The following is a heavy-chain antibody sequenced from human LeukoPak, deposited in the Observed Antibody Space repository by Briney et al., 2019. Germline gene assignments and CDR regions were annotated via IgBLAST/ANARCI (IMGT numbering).Heavy chain of an antibody. CDR3: ARGLNYYGSGSYYYYMDV. Sequence: SETLSLTCTVSGGSISSYYWSWIRQPPGKGLEWIGYIYYSGSTNYNPSLKSRVTISVDTSKNQFSLKLSSVTAADTAVYYCARGLNYYGSGSYYYYMDVWGKGTTVTISS. V-gene: IGHV4-59*01. CDR1: GGSISSYY. CDR2: IYYSGST. D-gene: IGHD3-10*01. J-gene: IGHJ6*03.